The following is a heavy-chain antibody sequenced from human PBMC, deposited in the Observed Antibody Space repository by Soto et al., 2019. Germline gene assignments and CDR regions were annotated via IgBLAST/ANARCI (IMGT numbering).Heavy chain of an antibody. V-gene: IGHV3-30*18. D-gene: IGHD3-9*01. Sequence: QVQLVESGGGVVQPGRSLRLSCAASGFTFSSYGMHWVRQAPGKGLEWVAVISYDGSNKYYADSVKGRFTISRDNSKNTLYLQMNSLRAEDTAVYYCAKEFDWLLSYFDYWGQGTLVTVSS. CDR3: AKEFDWLLSYFDY. J-gene: IGHJ4*02. CDR1: GFTFSSYG. CDR2: ISYDGSNK.